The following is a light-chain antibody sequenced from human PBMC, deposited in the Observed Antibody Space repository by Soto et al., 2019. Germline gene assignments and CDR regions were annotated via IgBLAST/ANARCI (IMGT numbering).Light chain of an antibody. Sequence: EIVLTQSPGTLSLSPGESTTLSCRASQSVGSSYLAWYQQKPGQAPGLLIYGTSSRATGIPDRFSGSGSGTDFTLTISRLEPEDFAVYYCQHYASSPRAFGQGTKVDIK. CDR1: QSVGSSY. CDR3: QHYASSPRA. V-gene: IGKV3-20*01. J-gene: IGKJ1*01. CDR2: GTS.